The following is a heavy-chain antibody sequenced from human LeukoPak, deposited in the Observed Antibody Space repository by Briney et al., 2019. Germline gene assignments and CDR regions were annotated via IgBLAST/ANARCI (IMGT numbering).Heavy chain of an antibody. CDR3: ARLSYISPPYYYYYMDV. J-gene: IGHJ6*03. CDR2: INHSGST. CDR1: GGSFSGYY. D-gene: IGHD2-21*01. V-gene: IGHV4-34*01. Sequence: PSETLSLTCAVYGGSFSGYYWSWIRQPPGKGLEWIGEINHSGSTNYNPSLKSRATISVDTSKNQFSLKLSSVTAADTAVYYCARLSYISPPYYYYYMDVWGKGTTVTISS.